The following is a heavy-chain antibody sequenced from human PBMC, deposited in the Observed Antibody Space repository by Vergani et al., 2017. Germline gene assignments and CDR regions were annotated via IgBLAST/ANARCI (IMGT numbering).Heavy chain of an antibody. CDR2: IYTSGST. CDR1: GSSISSGSYY. Sequence: QVQLQESGPGLVKPSQTLSLTCTVSGSSISSGSYYWSWIRQPAGKGLEWIGRIYTSGSTNYNPSLKSRVTISVDTSKNPFSLKLSSVTAADTAVYYCARGTVYAFDIWGQGTMVTVSS. V-gene: IGHV4-61*02. J-gene: IGHJ3*02. D-gene: IGHD4-17*01. CDR3: ARGTVYAFDI.